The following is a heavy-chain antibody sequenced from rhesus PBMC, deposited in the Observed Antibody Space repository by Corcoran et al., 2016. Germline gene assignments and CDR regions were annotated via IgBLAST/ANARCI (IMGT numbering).Heavy chain of an antibody. V-gene: IGHV4-173*01. CDR2: SAGRGGST. CDR3: ASKRYSGYSFGVDYFDY. Sequence: QVQLQESGPGLVKPSETLSLTCAVSGCSISSNYWSWIRQPPGKGLEWIGRSAGRGGSTDYHPSLQSRVTISPDTSKNQFSLKLRSVTAADTAVYYCASKRYSGYSFGVDYFDYWGQGVLVTVSS. J-gene: IGHJ4*01. D-gene: IGHD5-24*01. CDR1: GCSISSNY.